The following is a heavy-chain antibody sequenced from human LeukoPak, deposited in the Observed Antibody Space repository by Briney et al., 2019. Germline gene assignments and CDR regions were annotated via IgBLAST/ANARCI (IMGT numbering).Heavy chain of an antibody. CDR1: GFIFDKYW. V-gene: IGHV3-7*01. CDR3: ARGSDYSNGNIYEDDFEY. J-gene: IGHJ4*02. CDR2: INQDGRVK. Sequence: GGSLRLSCAASGFIFDKYWMDWVRQAPGKGLEWVAQINQDGRVKHYVDSVKGRFTISRDNAKNLLSLQMSSLRAEDTAVYYCARGSDYSNGNIYEDDFEYWGQGTLVTVSS. D-gene: IGHD2-8*01.